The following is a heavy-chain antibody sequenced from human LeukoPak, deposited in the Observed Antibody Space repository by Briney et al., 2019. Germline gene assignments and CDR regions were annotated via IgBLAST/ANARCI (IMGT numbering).Heavy chain of an antibody. D-gene: IGHD6-19*01. CDR3: AREAVAGTFDY. Sequence: GGSLRLSCAASGFTFSDYYISWIRQAPGKGLEWVSDISPSGDIISYADSVKGRFIISRDYAKESLHLQMNSLRVEDSAVYYCAREAVAGTFDYWGQGTRVTVSS. CDR2: ISPSGDII. V-gene: IGHV3-11*01. CDR1: GFTFSDYY. J-gene: IGHJ4*02.